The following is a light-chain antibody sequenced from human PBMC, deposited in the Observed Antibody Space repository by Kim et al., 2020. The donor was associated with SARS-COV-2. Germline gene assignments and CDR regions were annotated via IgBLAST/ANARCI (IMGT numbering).Light chain of an antibody. CDR3: QQYGSSPFT. Sequence: EIVLTQSPGTLSLSPGERATLSCRASQSVSSSYLAWYQKKPGQAPRLLIYGVSTRATGIPDRCSGSGSVTDFTLTISRLEPEDFVVYYCQQYGSSPFTFGPGTKVDIK. J-gene: IGKJ3*01. CDR2: GVS. V-gene: IGKV3-20*01. CDR1: QSVSSSY.